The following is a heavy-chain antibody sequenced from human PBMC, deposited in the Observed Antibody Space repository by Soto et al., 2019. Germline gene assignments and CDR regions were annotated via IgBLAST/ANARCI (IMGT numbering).Heavy chain of an antibody. D-gene: IGHD1-26*01. J-gene: IGHJ4*02. V-gene: IGHV1-18*01. CDR2: ISAYNGNT. Sequence: QVQLVQSGAEVKKPGASVKVSCKASGYTLTIYGITWVRQAPGQGLVWMGWISAYNGNTKYAQKLQGRVTMTTDTSTSTAYMELRSLRADDTAVYYCARDAAVGLFDYWGQGTLVTVSS. CDR3: ARDAAVGLFDY. CDR1: GYTLTIYG.